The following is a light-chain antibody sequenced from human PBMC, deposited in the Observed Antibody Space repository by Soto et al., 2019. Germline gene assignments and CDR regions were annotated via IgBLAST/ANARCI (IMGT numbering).Light chain of an antibody. CDR3: SSYTARSTWV. CDR1: SSDVGGYNY. CDR2: EVS. J-gene: IGLJ3*02. Sequence: QSVLTQPASVSGSPGQSITISCTGTSSDVGGYNYVSWYQQHPGTSPKLMIYEVSNRPSGGSNRFSGSKSGNTASLIISGLQAEDEGDYYCSSYTARSTWVFGGGTKVTVL. V-gene: IGLV2-14*01.